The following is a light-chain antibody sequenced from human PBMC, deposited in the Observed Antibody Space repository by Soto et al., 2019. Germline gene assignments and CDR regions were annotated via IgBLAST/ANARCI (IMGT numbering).Light chain of an antibody. CDR2: TTD. CDR1: TGAVTSGNY. CDR3: LLYFGGAHLV. Sequence: QTVVTQEPSLTVSPGGTVTLTCASSTGAVTSGNYPSWFQQKPGQAHRTLIYTTDDRHSWTPARFSGSLLGDKAALTLSGVQPEDEAEYYCLLYFGGAHLVFGGGTKLTVL. J-gene: IGLJ3*02. V-gene: IGLV7-43*01.